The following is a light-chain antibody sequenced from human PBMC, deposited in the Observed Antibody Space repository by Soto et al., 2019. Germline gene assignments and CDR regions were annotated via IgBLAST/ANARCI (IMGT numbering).Light chain of an antibody. Sequence: EIVMTQSPATLCVSPGERATLSCRASQSVSSNLAWYQQKPGQAPRLVIFDASTRATGIPDRFSGRGSGTDFTLTISSLQSEDSAVYFCQQYNDWPPITFGGGTKVDIK. CDR1: QSVSSN. V-gene: IGKV3-15*01. CDR3: QQYNDWPPIT. J-gene: IGKJ4*01. CDR2: DAS.